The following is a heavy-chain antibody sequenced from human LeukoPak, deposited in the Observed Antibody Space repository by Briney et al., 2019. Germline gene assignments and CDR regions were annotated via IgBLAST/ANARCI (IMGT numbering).Heavy chain of an antibody. Sequence: PGGSLRLSCAASGFTFSSYWMHWVRQAPGKGLVWVSRINSDGSSTSYADSVKGRFTISRDNAKNTLYLQMNSLRAEDTAVYYCARGLRARYFDWLPPLPDYWGQGTLVTVSS. CDR2: INSDGSST. CDR3: ARGLRARYFDWLPPLPDY. CDR1: GFTFSSYW. J-gene: IGHJ4*02. V-gene: IGHV3-74*01. D-gene: IGHD3-9*01.